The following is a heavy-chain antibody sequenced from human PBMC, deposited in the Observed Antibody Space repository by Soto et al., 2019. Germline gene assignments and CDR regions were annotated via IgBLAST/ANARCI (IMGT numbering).Heavy chain of an antibody. Sequence: QVQLVQSGAEVKKAGASVKVSCKASGYTFSTYGISWVRQAPGQGLEWMGWISGYDGNTNYAHKLQGRVTLTTDTSTNTAYMEMRSLRADDTAVYYCARAPRSSYSFCLDYWGQGTVVTVSS. J-gene: IGHJ4*02. CDR2: ISGYDGNT. CDR1: GYTFSTYG. V-gene: IGHV1-18*01. CDR3: ARAPRSSYSFCLDY. D-gene: IGHD6-6*01.